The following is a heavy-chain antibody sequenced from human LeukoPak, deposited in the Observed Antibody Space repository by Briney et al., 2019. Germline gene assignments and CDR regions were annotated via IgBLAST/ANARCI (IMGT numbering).Heavy chain of an antibody. D-gene: IGHD1-26*01. CDR1: GFTFSSYA. CDR3: AQVQASRVGAPNF. V-gene: IGHV3-23*01. J-gene: IGHJ4*02. Sequence: PGGSLRLSCAASGFTFSSYAMSWVRQAPGKGLEWVSSITDSGDDTYYADSVKGRFTISRDNSKNTLYLQMNSLGAEDTAVYYCAQVQASRVGAPNFWGQGTLVTVSP. CDR2: ITDSGDDT.